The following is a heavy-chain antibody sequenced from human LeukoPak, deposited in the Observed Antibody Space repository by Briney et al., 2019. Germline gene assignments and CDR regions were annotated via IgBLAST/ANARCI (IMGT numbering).Heavy chain of an antibody. CDR1: GFTFADYA. CDR3: AKGRGYNYGYIFGYFDY. V-gene: IGHV3-9*01. J-gene: IGHJ4*02. D-gene: IGHD5-18*01. CDR2: ISWNSGNI. Sequence: GGSLRLSCAASGFTFADYAMHWVRQTPGKGLEWVSGISWNSGNIDYADSVKGRFTISRDNAKNSLYLQMNSLKAEDTALYYCAKGRGYNYGYIFGYFDYWGQGTLVTVSS.